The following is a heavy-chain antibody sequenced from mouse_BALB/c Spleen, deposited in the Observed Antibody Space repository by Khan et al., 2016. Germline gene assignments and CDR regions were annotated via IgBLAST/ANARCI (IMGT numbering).Heavy chain of an antibody. V-gene: IGHV9-1*02. J-gene: IGHJ4*01. CDR1: GYTFTNYG. CDR2: INTYTGEP. Sequence: QIQLVQSGPELKKPGETVKISCKASGYTFTNYGMNWVKQAPGKGLKWMGWINTYTGEPTYADDFKGRFAFSLETSASTAYLQINNLKNEDMATYFCASYYGSSYYAMDYWGQGTSVTVSS. CDR3: ASYYGSSYYAMDY. D-gene: IGHD1-1*01.